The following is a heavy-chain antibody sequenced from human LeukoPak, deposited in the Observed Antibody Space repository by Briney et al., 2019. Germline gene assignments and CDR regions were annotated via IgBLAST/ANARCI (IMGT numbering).Heavy chain of an antibody. D-gene: IGHD6-13*01. V-gene: IGHV7-4-1*02. CDR1: GYTFTSYA. Sequence: GASVKVSCKASGYTFTSYAMNWVRQAPGQGLEWMGWINTNTGNPTYAQGFTGRFVFSLDTSVSTAYLQISSLKAEDTAVYYCARGGSSWGEFWFDPWGQGTLVTVSS. CDR3: ARGGSSWGEFWFDP. CDR2: INTNTGNP. J-gene: IGHJ5*02.